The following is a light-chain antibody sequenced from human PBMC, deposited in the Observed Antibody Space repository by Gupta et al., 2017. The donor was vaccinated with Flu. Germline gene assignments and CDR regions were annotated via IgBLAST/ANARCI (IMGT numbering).Light chain of an antibody. J-gene: IGKJ4*01. CDR1: LCRLHSDSKNS. CDR2: EGS. CDR3: SQSIPHLLT. V-gene: IGKV2D-29*01. Sequence: VTPAPAAYTSGTSILCRLHSDSKNSLSWYPHKPGQPPQLVIYEGSIRGLGVPERFSGSGSGTDFTLKISRVETEDVVVYYCSQSIPHLLTFGGGTKVEIK.